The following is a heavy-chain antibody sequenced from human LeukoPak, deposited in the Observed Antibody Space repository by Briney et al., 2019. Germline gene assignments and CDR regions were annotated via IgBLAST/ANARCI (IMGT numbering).Heavy chain of an antibody. Sequence: ASVKVSCKASGYTFTSYDINWVRQATGQGLEWMGWMNPNSGNTGYAQKFQGRVTMTRNTSISTAYMELSSLRSEDTAVYYCARTSRRIAVAGTGALGYWGQGTLVTVSS. CDR3: ARTSRRIAVAGTGALGY. CDR1: GYTFTSYD. J-gene: IGHJ4*02. V-gene: IGHV1-8*01. CDR2: MNPNSGNT. D-gene: IGHD6-19*01.